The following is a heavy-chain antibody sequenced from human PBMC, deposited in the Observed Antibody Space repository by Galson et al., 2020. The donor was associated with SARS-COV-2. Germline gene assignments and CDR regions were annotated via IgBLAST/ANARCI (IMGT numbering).Heavy chain of an antibody. Sequence: SETLSLTCTVSGGTVSSYYWPWIRQSPGKGLEWIGHMYYSGGTNYNPSLKSRVTTSVDTSKNQFSLKLSSVTAADTAVYFCARGGPSYPFYYMDVWGKGTTVTVSS. CDR2: MYYSGGT. CDR3: ARGGPSYPFYYMDV. CDR1: GGTVSSYY. D-gene: IGHD1-26*01. J-gene: IGHJ6*03. V-gene: IGHV4-59*02.